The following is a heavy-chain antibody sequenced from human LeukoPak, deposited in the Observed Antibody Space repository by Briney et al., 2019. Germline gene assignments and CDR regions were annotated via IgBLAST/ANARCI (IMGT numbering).Heavy chain of an antibody. V-gene: IGHV1-3*04. Sequence: GASVKVSCKASGYTFTTYAIHWVRQAPGQRLEWMGWINTGNGNTKYAQNFQGRVTLTRDTSVSTAYMDLSSLRSEDTAIYYCARLRNNGHLGLDFWGQGTLVTVSS. CDR2: INTGNGNT. J-gene: IGHJ4*02. CDR3: ARLRNNGHLGLDF. CDR1: GYTFTTYA. D-gene: IGHD1/OR15-1a*01.